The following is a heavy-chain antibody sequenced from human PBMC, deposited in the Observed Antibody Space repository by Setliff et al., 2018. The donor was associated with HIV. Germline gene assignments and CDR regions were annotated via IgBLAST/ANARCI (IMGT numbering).Heavy chain of an antibody. V-gene: IGHV3-66*02. CDR1: GFTVGSTY. CDR3: ARDFSTYYSIDS. D-gene: IGHD3-22*01. CDR2: IYRGGPT. Sequence: GGSLRLSCAASGFTVGSTYMTWVRQAPGKGLEWVSVIYRGGPTYYANSVKGRFSISRDNSKNTLYLQMNSLRTDDTAVYFCARDFSTYYSIDSWGQGTLVTVSS. J-gene: IGHJ4*02.